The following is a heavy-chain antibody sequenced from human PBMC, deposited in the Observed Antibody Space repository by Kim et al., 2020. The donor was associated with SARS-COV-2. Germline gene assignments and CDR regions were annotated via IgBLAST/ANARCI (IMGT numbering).Heavy chain of an antibody. Sequence: SETLSLTCTVSGGSISSNIHYWGWIRQPPGKGLGWIGSVYHSGSTYYNPSLKSRVTISVDTSKNQFSLKLNSVTASDTPVYYCARHGPSSRAPGGMDVWGQGTTVTVSS. CDR3: ARHGPSSRAPGGMDV. CDR2: VYHSGST. J-gene: IGHJ6*02. CDR1: GGSISSNIHY. V-gene: IGHV4-39*01.